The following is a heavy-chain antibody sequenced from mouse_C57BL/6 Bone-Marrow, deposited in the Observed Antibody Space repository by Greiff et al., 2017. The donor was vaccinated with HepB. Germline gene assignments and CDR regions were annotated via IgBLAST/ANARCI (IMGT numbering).Heavy chain of an antibody. CDR1: GFTFSDYY. D-gene: IGHD2-4*01. Sequence: EVQVVESGGGLVKPGGSLKLSCAASGFTFSDYYMYWVRQTPEKRLEWVAYISNGGGSTYYPDTVKGRFTISRDNAKNTLYLQMSRLKSEDTAMYYCARGGLRRRDYAMDYWGQGTSVTVSS. V-gene: IGHV5-12*01. CDR2: ISNGGGST. J-gene: IGHJ4*01. CDR3: ARGGLRRRDYAMDY.